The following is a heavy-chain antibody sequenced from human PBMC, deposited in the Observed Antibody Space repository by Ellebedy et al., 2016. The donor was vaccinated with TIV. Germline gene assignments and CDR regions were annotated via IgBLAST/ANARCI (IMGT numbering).Heavy chain of an antibody. Sequence: SETLSLTCTVSGGSISSGDYYWGWIRQPPGKGLEWIGSIYHSGSTYYNPSLKSRVTISVDTSKNQFSLKLSSVTAADTAVYYCARDRGHIVVVPSVATHWGQGTLVTVSS. J-gene: IGHJ4*02. CDR2: IYHSGST. V-gene: IGHV4-39*07. CDR1: GGSISSGDYY. CDR3: ARDRGHIVVVPSVATH. D-gene: IGHD2-2*01.